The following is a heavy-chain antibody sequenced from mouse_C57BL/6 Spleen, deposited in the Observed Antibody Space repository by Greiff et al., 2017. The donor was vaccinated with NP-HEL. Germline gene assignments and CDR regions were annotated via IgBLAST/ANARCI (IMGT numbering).Heavy chain of an antibody. J-gene: IGHJ4*01. CDR3: ASPITNYAMDY. V-gene: IGHV1-80*01. Sequence: VKLQESGAELVKPGASVKISCKASGYAFSSYWMNWVKQRPGKGLEWIGQIYPGDGDTNYNGKFKGKATLTADKSSSTAYMQLSSLTSEDSAVYFCASPITNYAMDYWGQGTSVTVSS. D-gene: IGHD1-1*01. CDR2: IYPGDGDT. CDR1: GYAFSSYW.